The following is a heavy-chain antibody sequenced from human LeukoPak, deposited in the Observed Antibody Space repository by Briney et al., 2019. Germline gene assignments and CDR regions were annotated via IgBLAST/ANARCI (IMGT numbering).Heavy chain of an antibody. CDR2: ISSSSSYI. Sequence: GGSLRLSCAASGFTFSSYSMNWVRQAPGKGLEWVSSISSSSSYIYYADSVKGRFTISRDNAKNSLYLQMNSLRAEDTAVYYCARNYYDSSGYYYSLGYWGQGTLVTVSS. V-gene: IGHV3-21*01. CDR3: ARNYYDSSGYYYSLGY. D-gene: IGHD3-22*01. CDR1: GFTFSSYS. J-gene: IGHJ4*02.